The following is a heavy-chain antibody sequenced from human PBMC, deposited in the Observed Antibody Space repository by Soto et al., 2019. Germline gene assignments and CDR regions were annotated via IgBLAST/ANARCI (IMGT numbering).Heavy chain of an antibody. CDR3: AKWEILGGYYFDY. CDR2: ISGSGGST. J-gene: IGHJ4*02. Sequence: GGSLRLSCAASGFTFSSYAMSWVRQAPGKGLEWVSAISGSGGSTYYADSVKGRFTISRDNSKNTLYLQMNSLIAEDTAVYYCAKWEILGGYYFDYWGQGALDTVSS. D-gene: IGHD1-26*01. CDR1: GFTFSSYA. V-gene: IGHV3-23*01.